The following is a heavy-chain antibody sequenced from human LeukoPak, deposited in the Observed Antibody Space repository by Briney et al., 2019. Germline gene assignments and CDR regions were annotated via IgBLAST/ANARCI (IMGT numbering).Heavy chain of an antibody. CDR1: GGSFSGYY. J-gene: IGHJ6*02. V-gene: IGHV4-34*01. CDR2: INHSGST. CDR3: ARADPPYYDFWSGTLTRYGMDV. D-gene: IGHD3-3*01. Sequence: PSETLSLTCAVYGGSFSGYYWSWIRQPPGKGLEWIGEINHSGSTNYNPSLKSRVTISVDTSKNQLSLKLSSVTAADTAVYYCARADPPYYDFWSGTLTRYGMDVWGQGTTVTVSS.